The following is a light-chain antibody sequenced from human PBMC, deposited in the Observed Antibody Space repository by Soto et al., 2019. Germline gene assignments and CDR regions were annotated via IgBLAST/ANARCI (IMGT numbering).Light chain of an antibody. Sequence: EIVWTQSPGTLSLSPGERDTRSCRAIQRLSSNYLAWFQQKPGQAPRLLIYDTSSRATGIPARFSGSRSGTEFTLTISSLQSEDSAVYYCQQYNNWPPWTFGQGTKVEIK. V-gene: IGKV3-15*01. CDR3: QQYNNWPPWT. CDR1: QRLSSN. J-gene: IGKJ1*01. CDR2: DTS.